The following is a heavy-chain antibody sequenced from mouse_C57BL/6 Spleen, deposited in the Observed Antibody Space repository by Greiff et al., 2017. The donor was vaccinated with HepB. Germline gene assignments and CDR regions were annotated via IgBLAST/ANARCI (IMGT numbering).Heavy chain of an antibody. CDR3: ARGYYGSSYDWYFDV. D-gene: IGHD1-1*01. Sequence: QVQLQQPGAELVMPGASVKLSCKASGYTFTSYWMHWVKQRPGQGLEWIGEIDPSDSYTNYNQKFKGKSTLTVYKSSSTAYMQLSSLTSEDSAVYYCARGYYGSSYDWYFDVWGTGTTVTVSS. V-gene: IGHV1-69*01. J-gene: IGHJ1*03. CDR2: IDPSDSYT. CDR1: GYTFTSYW.